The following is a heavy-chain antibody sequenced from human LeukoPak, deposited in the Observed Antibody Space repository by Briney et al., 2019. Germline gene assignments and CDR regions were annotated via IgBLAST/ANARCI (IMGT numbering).Heavy chain of an antibody. D-gene: IGHD3-22*01. Sequence: GGSLRLSCAASGFTFSSYSMNWVRQAPGEGLEWVSSISSSSSYIYYADSVKGRFTISRDNAKNSLYLQMNSLRAEDTAVYYCASLIDSSGPCFHYWGQGTLVTVSS. CDR3: ASLIDSSGPCFHY. V-gene: IGHV3-21*01. CDR1: GFTFSSYS. J-gene: IGHJ4*02. CDR2: ISSSSSYI.